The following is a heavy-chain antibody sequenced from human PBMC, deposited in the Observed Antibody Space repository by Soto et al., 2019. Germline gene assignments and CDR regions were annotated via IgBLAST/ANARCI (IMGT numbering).Heavy chain of an antibody. J-gene: IGHJ4*02. D-gene: IGHD3-22*01. CDR3: ASFSLFYYDSSGDYCDY. Sequence: EVQLVESGGGLVQPGGSLRLSCAASGFTFSNYWMHWVRQAPGKGLVWLSRINSDGSSTSYTDTVKGRFTISRDNAKNTLYLQLNSLRAEDTAVYYCASFSLFYYDSSGDYCDYWGQGTLVTVSS. CDR1: GFTFSNYW. V-gene: IGHV3-74*01. CDR2: INSDGSST.